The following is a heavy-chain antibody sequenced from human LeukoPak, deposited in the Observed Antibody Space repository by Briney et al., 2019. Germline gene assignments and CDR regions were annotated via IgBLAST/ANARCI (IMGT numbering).Heavy chain of an antibody. J-gene: IGHJ3*02. CDR1: GGSISSSNW. Sequence: SETLSLTCAVSGGSISSSNWWSWVRQPPGKGLEWIGEIYHSGSTNYNPSLKSQVTISVDKSKNQFSLKLSSVTAADTAVYYCAREGWATVTTYEGNAFDIWGQGTMVTVSS. CDR3: AREGWATVTTYEGNAFDI. CDR2: IYHSGST. V-gene: IGHV4-4*02. D-gene: IGHD4-17*01.